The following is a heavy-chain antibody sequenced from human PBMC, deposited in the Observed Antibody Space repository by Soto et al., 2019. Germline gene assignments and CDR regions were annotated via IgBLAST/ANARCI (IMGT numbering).Heavy chain of an antibody. CDR3: ARDPIAVATRTDY. Sequence: SLRLSCAASGFTFSSYGMHWVRQAPGKGLEWVAVISYDGSNKYYADSVKGRFTISRDNSKNTLYLQMNSLRAEDTAVYYCARDPIAVATRTDYWGQGTLVTVSS. V-gene: IGHV3-30*03. J-gene: IGHJ4*02. D-gene: IGHD6-19*01. CDR2: ISYDGSNK. CDR1: GFTFSSYG.